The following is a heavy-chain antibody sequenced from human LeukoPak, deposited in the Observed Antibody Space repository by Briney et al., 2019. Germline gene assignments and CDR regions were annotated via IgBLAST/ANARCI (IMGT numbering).Heavy chain of an antibody. J-gene: IGHJ3*02. CDR2: SSYSGST. CDR3: ATVRWNDGDAFDI. CDR1: GGSVSSGSYY. Sequence: SETLSLTCSVSGGSVSSGSYYWSWIRQPPGKGLEWIGYSSYSGSTSYNPSLKSRVTIAVDTSKNQFSLRLRSVTAADTAVYCCATVRWNDGDAFDIWGQGTMVTVSS. D-gene: IGHD1-1*01. V-gene: IGHV4-61*01.